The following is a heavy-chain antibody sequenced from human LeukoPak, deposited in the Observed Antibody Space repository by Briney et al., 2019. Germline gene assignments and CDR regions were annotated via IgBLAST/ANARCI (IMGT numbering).Heavy chain of an antibody. J-gene: IGHJ4*02. CDR2: INPSGGST. CDR3: ARESGGDYVWGSYRNSYYDY. V-gene: IGHV1-46*01. CDR1: GYTFTSYY. Sequence: ASVKVSCKASGYTFTSYYMHWVRQAPGQGLEWMGIINPSGGSTSYAQKFQGRVTMTRDTSTSTVYMELSSLRSEDTAVYYCARESGGDYVWGSYRNSYYDYWGQGTLVTVSS. D-gene: IGHD3-16*02.